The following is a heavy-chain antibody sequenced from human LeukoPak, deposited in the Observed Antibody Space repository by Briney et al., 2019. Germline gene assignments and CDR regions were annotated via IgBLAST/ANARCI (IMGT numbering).Heavy chain of an antibody. CDR1: GFTFSSYA. Sequence: GGSLRLPCAASGFTFSSYAMSWVRQAPGKGLEWVSAISGSGGSTYYADSVKGRFTISRDNSKNTLYLQMNSLRAEDTAVYYCAKVGHMNYYGSGSSYYFDYWGQGTLVTVSS. CDR3: AKVGHMNYYGSGSSYYFDY. D-gene: IGHD3-10*01. CDR2: ISGSGGST. V-gene: IGHV3-23*01. J-gene: IGHJ4*02.